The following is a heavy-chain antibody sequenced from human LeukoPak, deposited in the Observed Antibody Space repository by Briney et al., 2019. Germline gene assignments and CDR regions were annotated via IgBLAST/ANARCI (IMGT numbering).Heavy chain of an antibody. V-gene: IGHV3-30-3*01. J-gene: IGHJ4*02. CDR3: ARETYDYVWGSYRLPYYFDY. CDR2: IPYDGSNK. CDR1: GFTFSSYA. Sequence: GGSLRLSCAASGFTFSSYAMHWVRQAPGKGLEWVAVIPYDGSNKYYADSVKGRFTISRDNSKNTLYLQMNSLRAEDTAVYYCARETYDYVWGSYRLPYYFDYWGQGTLVTVSS. D-gene: IGHD3-16*02.